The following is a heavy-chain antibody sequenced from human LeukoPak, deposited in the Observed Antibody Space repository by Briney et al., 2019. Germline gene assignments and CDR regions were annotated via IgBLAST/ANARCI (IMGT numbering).Heavy chain of an antibody. CDR1: RFTFSDYY. J-gene: IGHJ4*02. CDR3: AKVRSGSANWALRIFDN. Sequence: PGGSLRLSCVASRFTFSDYYMSWIRQAPGKGLEWVSYISSSGGTTYYADYVKGRFTISRDNSNNTIYVQMNSLRAEDTAVYYCAKVRSGSANWALRIFDNWGQGTLVTVSS. D-gene: IGHD1-1*01. V-gene: IGHV3-11*01. CDR2: ISSSGGTT.